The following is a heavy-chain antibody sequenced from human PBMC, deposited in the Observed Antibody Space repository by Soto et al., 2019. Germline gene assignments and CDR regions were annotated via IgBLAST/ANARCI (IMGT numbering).Heavy chain of an antibody. CDR3: ARKGDTARHRAYYYGMDV. J-gene: IGHJ6*02. V-gene: IGHV1-69*12. CDR2: IIPIFGTA. CDR1: GGTFSSYA. D-gene: IGHD5-18*01. Sequence: QVQLVQSGAAVKKPGSSVKVSCKASGGTFSSYAISWVRQAPGQGLEWMGGIIPIFGTANYAQKFQGRVTITADESTSTXXMELSSLRSEDTAVYYCARKGDTARHRAYYYGMDVWGQGTTVTVSS.